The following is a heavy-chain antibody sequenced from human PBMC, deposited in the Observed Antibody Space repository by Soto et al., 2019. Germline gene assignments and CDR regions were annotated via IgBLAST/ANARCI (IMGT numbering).Heavy chain of an antibody. CDR3: ARPLQLAVSGFDP. V-gene: IGHV4-39*01. CDR1: GDSISISSYY. Sequence: PSETLSLTCAVSGDSISISSYYWAWIRQPPGKGLEWIGSIHYRANSYYSPSLKSRITISVDTSKNQISLRLSSVTAADTAVYYCARPLQLAVSGFDPWGQGTLVTAPQ. D-gene: IGHD3-3*02. CDR2: IHYRANS. J-gene: IGHJ5*02.